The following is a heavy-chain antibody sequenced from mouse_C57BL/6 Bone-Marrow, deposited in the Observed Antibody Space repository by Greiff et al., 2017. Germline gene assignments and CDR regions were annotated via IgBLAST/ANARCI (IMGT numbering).Heavy chain of an antibody. CDR1: GYAFSSYW. J-gene: IGHJ2*01. V-gene: IGHV1-80*01. CDR3: ATFYYGSSYDY. Sequence: VQLQQSGAELVKPGASVKISCKASGYAFSSYWMNWVKQRPGKGLEWIGQIYPGDGDTNYNGKFKGKATLTADQSSSTAYMQLSSLTSEDSAVYFCATFYYGSSYDYWGQGTTLTVSS. CDR2: IYPGDGDT. D-gene: IGHD1-1*01.